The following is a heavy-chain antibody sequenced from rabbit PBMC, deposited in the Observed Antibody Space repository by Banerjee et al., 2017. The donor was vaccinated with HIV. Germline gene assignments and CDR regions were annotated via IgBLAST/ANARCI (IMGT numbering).Heavy chain of an antibody. CDR2: IWTGGTGDT. Sequence: QSLEESGGDLVKPEGSLTLTCTASGFSFSSSYWMSWVRQAPGKGLEWIGCIWTGGTGDTYYASWAKGRFTISKTSSTTVTLQMTSLTAADTATYFCARDLHSTSTYSLWGPGTLVTVS. V-gene: IGHV1S40*01. J-gene: IGHJ4*01. CDR3: ARDLHSTSTYSL. CDR1: GFSFSSSYW. D-gene: IGHD8-1*01.